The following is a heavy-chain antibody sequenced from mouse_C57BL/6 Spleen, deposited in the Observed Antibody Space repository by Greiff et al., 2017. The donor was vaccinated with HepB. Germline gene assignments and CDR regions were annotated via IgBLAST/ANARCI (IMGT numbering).Heavy chain of an antibody. V-gene: IGHV1-15*01. Sequence: VQLQQSGAELVRPGASVTLSCKASGYTFTDYEMHWVKQTPVHGLEWIGAIDPETGGTAYNQKFKGKAILTADKSSSTAYMELRSLTSEDSAVYYCTRSGSNRFAYWGQGTLVTVSA. CDR1: GYTFTDYE. J-gene: IGHJ3*01. CDR2: IDPETGGT. CDR3: TRSGSNRFAY. D-gene: IGHD2-5*01.